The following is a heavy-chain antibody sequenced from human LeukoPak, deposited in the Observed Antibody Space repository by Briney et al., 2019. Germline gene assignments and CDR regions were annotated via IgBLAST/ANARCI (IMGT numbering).Heavy chain of an antibody. D-gene: IGHD1-14*01. CDR1: GGSISNYY. CDR3: AREIVGGFNPGSY. V-gene: IGHV4-59*12. CDR2: IYSSGTA. Sequence: PSETLSLTCTVSGGSISNYYWSWIRQPPGKGLEWIAYIYSSGTARYNPSLMSRVTISVDTSKNHFSLKLTSVTAADTAVYYCAREIVGGFNPGSYWGQGTLVTVSS. J-gene: IGHJ4*02.